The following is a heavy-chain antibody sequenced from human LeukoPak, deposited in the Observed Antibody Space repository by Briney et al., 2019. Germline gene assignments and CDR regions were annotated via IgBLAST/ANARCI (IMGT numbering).Heavy chain of an antibody. D-gene: IGHD6-6*01. Sequence: PGGSLRLSCAASGFTFSSYAMHWVRQAPGKGLEYASAISSNGGSTYYANSVKGRFTISRDNSKNTLYLQMGSLRAEDMAVYYCARGGRAARLFDYWGQGTLVTVPS. V-gene: IGHV3-64*01. CDR2: ISSNGGST. CDR1: GFTFSSYA. CDR3: ARGGRAARLFDY. J-gene: IGHJ4*02.